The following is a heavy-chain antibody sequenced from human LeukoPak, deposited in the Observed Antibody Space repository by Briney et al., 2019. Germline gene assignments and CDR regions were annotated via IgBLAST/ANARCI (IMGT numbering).Heavy chain of an antibody. D-gene: IGHD5-24*01. Sequence: ASVKVSCRASGGTFSSYAISWVRQAPGQGLEWMGGIIPIFGTANYAQKFQGRVTITADKSTSTAYMELSSLRSEDTAVYYCARGREMATINYFDYWGQGTLVTVSS. J-gene: IGHJ4*02. CDR2: IIPIFGTA. CDR3: ARGREMATINYFDY. V-gene: IGHV1-69*06. CDR1: GGTFSSYA.